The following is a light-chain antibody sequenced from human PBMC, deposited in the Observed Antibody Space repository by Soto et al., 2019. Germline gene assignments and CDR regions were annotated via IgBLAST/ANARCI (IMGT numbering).Light chain of an antibody. Sequence: EIVLTQSPGTLSLSPGERATLSFRASQSVSSSYLAWYQQKPGQAPRLLIYGASSRVTGIPDRFSGSGSGTDFTLTISRLEPEDFAVYYCQQYGRTPPITFGQGTRLEI. CDR1: QSVSSSY. CDR2: GAS. J-gene: IGKJ5*01. V-gene: IGKV3-20*01. CDR3: QQYGRTPPIT.